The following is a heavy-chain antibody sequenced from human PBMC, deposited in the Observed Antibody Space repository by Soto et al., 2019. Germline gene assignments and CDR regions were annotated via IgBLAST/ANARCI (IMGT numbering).Heavy chain of an antibody. Sequence: PSETLSLTCTVSGDSISSSSYYWGWIRQPPGKGLEWIGSIYYSGSTYYNPSLKSRVTISVDTSKNQFSLKLSSVTAADTAVYYCARELQQLAHNTPWGQGTLVTVSS. V-gene: IGHV4-39*02. CDR3: ARELQQLAHNTP. CDR1: GDSISSSSYY. J-gene: IGHJ4*02. D-gene: IGHD6-13*01. CDR2: IYYSGST.